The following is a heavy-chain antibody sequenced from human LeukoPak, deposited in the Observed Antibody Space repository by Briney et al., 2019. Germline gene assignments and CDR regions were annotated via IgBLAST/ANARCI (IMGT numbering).Heavy chain of an antibody. J-gene: IGHJ3*02. V-gene: IGHV4-31*03. CDR1: GGSISSGGYY. D-gene: IGHD3-22*01. CDR3: ARDSGYDSSGYYYEDAFDI. CDR2: IYYSGST. Sequence: SQTLSLTCTVSGGSISSGGYYWSWIRQHPGKGLEWIGYIYYSGSTYYNPSLKSRVTISVDTSKNQFSLKLSSVTAADTAVYYCARDSGYDSSGYYYEDAFDIWGQGTMVTVSS.